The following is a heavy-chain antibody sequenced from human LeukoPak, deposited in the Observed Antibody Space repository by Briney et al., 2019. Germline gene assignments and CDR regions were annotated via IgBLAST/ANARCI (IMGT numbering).Heavy chain of an antibody. Sequence: GGSLRLSCAASGFTVSNNYMNWVRQAPGKGLEWVSVIYSSGSTYYADSVKGRFTISRHNSKNTLYLQMNSLRPEDTAVYYCVYVDTVMATGDYWGQGTLFTVSS. CDR2: IYSSGST. J-gene: IGHJ4*02. D-gene: IGHD5-18*01. CDR3: VYVDTVMATGDY. CDR1: GFTVSNNY. V-gene: IGHV3-53*04.